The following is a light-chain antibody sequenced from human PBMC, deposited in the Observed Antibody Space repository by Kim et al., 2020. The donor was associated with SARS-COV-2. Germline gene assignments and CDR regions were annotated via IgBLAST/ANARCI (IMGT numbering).Light chain of an antibody. CDR1: QGVDSN. J-gene: IGKJ4*01. Sequence: ETVMTQSPATLSVSPGERATLSCRASQGVDSNLAWYQQKPGQAPRLLIYGASTRATGIPARFSGSVSATEFTLTISSLQSEDFAVYYCQQYNNWPPLTFGGGTKVDIK. CDR2: GAS. V-gene: IGKV3-15*01. CDR3: QQYNNWPPLT.